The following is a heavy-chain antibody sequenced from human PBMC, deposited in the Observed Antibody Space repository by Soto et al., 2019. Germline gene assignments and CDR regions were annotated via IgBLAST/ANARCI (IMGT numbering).Heavy chain of an antibody. CDR2: ISGSGGST. D-gene: IGHD4-17*01. CDR1: GFTFSSYA. Sequence: GGSLRLSCAASGFTFSSYAMSWVRQAPGKGLEWVSAISGSGGSTYYADSVKGRFTISRDNSKNTLYLQMNSLRAEDTAVYYCAKGGTTVTKDGAVVLQEPNDYWGQGTLVTVSS. CDR3: AKGGTTVTKDGAVVLQEPNDY. V-gene: IGHV3-23*01. J-gene: IGHJ4*02.